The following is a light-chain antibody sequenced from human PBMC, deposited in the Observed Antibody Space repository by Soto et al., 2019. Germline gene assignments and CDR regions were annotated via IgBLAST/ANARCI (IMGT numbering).Light chain of an antibody. V-gene: IGLV1-44*01. CDR1: GSNIGSNS. J-gene: IGLJ1*01. CDR2: TNS. CDR3: ATWDDSLNGYV. Sequence: QSVLTQPPSASGTPGQRITISCSGSGSNIGSNSVTWYQQLPRTAPKLLIYTNSQRPSGVPARFSGSKSGTSASLAISGLXSGDEADYYCATWDDSLNGYVFGTGTKVTVL.